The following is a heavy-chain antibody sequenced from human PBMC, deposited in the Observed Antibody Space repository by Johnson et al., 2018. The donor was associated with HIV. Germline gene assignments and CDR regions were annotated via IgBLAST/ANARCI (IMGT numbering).Heavy chain of an antibody. CDR3: AKTRIVGANEDAYDI. CDR1: GFTFDDYA. V-gene: IGHV3-9*01. CDR2: ISWNSGSI. Sequence: VESGRSLRLSCAACGFTFDDYAMHWVRQAPGKGLEWVSGISWNSGSIGYADSVKGRFTIFRDNAKNSRYLEINSLRAEDTAVYYCAKTRIVGANEDAYDIWGQGTMVTVSS. D-gene: IGHD1-26*01. J-gene: IGHJ3*02.